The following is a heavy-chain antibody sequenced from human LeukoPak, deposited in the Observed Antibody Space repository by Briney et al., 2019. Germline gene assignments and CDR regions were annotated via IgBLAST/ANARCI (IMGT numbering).Heavy chain of an antibody. CDR3: ARDRDYGDNDAFDI. J-gene: IGHJ3*02. CDR2: ISSSSSYI. CDR1: GLTFSSYS. Sequence: GGSLRLSCAASGLTFSSYSMNWVRQAPGKGLEWVSSISSSSSYIYYADSVKGRFTISRDNAKNSLYLQMNSLRAEDTAVYYCARDRDYGDNDAFDIWGQGTMVTVSS. D-gene: IGHD4-17*01. V-gene: IGHV3-21*01.